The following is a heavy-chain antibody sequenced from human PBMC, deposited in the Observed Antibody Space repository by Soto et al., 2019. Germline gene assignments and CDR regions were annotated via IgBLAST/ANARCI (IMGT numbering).Heavy chain of an antibody. CDR2: IKQDGSEK. D-gene: IGHD6-19*01. J-gene: IGHJ5*02. Sequence: PGGSLRLSCAASGFTFSSYWMSWVRQAPGKGLEWVANIKQDGSEKYYVDPVKGRFTISRDNAKNSLYLQMNSLRAEDTAVYYCARDSVAGTYNWFDPWGQGTLVTVSS. CDR3: ARDSVAGTYNWFDP. V-gene: IGHV3-7*01. CDR1: GFTFSSYW.